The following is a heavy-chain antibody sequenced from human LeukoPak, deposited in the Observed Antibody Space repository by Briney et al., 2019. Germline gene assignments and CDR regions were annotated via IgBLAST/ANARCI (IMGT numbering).Heavy chain of an antibody. CDR3: ARHRQAGTSHAIDS. CDR1: GDSVSSNNAA. J-gene: IGHJ4*02. Sequence: SQTLSLSCAISGDSVSSNNAAWNWIRQSPSRGLGWLGRTYYKSKWYNDYAVSVKSRITINPDTSKNQFSLQLNSVTPEDTAVYYCARHRQAGTSHAIDSWGQGILVTVSS. D-gene: IGHD1-7*01. CDR2: TYYKSKWYN. V-gene: IGHV6-1*01.